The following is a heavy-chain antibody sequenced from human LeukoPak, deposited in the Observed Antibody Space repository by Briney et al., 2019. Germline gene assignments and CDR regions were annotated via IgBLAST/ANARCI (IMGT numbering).Heavy chain of an antibody. J-gene: IGHJ3*02. D-gene: IGHD3-10*01. CDR2: INPNSGGT. CDR1: GYTFIGYY. V-gene: IGHV1-2*02. Sequence: GASVKVSCKASGYTFIGYYMHWVRQAPGQGLEWMGWINPNSGGTNYAQKFQGRVTMTRDTSISTAYMELSRLRSDDTAVYYCARLGSGAPRDAFDIWGQGTMVTVSS. CDR3: ARLGSGAPRDAFDI.